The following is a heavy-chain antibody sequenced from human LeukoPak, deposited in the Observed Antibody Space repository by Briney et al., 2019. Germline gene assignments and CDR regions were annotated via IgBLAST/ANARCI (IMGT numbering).Heavy chain of an antibody. CDR1: GFTFSSYD. V-gene: IGHV3-30*02. Sequence: PGGSLRLSSAASGFTFSSYDMHWVRQAPGKGLEWVAFIRYDGTNKYYADSVQGRFIISRDNSKNTLYLQMNSLRAEDTAVYYCAKVRATAGYFDYWGQGTLVTVSS. CDR3: AKVRATAGYFDY. CDR2: IRYDGTNK. J-gene: IGHJ4*02. D-gene: IGHD6-13*01.